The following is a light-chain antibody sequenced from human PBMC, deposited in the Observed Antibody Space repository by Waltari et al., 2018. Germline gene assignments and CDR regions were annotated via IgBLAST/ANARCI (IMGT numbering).Light chain of an antibody. J-gene: IGLJ3*02. Sequence: QSLLTPPPSASGTHGHRFTISCSGTSSHTGRTYVYWYQHLPGTAPKLPIYRNKQRPSGVPDRFSGSKSGTSASLAISGLRSEDEADYYCAAWDDSLSVWVFGGGTKLTVL. CDR1: SSHTGRTY. V-gene: IGLV1-47*01. CDR2: RNK. CDR3: AAWDDSLSVWV.